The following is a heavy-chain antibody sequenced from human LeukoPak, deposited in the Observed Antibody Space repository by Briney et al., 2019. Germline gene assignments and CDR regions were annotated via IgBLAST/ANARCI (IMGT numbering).Heavy chain of an antibody. J-gene: IGHJ4*02. D-gene: IGHD6-6*01. CDR1: GGSIRNYY. V-gene: IGHV4-59*12. CDR3: ARGGGIAARPTPYYFDY. Sequence: SETLSLTCSVSGGSIRNYYWSWIRQPPGKGLEWIGYISNTGTTRYNPSLNSRVTISVDTSKNQFSLKLSSVTAADTAVYYCARGGGIAARPTPYYFDYWGQGTLVTVSS. CDR2: ISNTGTT.